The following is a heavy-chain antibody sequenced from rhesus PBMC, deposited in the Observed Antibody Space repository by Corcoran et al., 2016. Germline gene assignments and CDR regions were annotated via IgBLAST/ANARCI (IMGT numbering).Heavy chain of an antibody. D-gene: IGHD6-31*01. V-gene: IGHV4S9*01. CDR1: GSSITDNYY. J-gene: IGHJ4*01. CDR2: VYGKSAST. CDR3: SRGPGAWFFQY. Sequence: VQLQGSGPGLVKPSETLSLACDGSGSSITDNYYWHWIRQPPGKGLEWIGNVYGKSASTDYNPSLKSRVTISKDTSKNQFFLKLNSVTAADTAVYFCSRGPGAWFFQYWGQGVLVTVSS.